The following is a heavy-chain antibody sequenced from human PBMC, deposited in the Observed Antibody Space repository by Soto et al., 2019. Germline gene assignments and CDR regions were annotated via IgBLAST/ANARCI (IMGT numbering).Heavy chain of an antibody. Sequence: QVQLVQSGAEVKKPGASVKVSCKASGYTFSDYYVHWVRQAPGQGLEWMGWINPYSGGTNYAQKFQDWVTMTGDTSISTDYLELTTVISDDTAVYYCARARTNVAPNWFDPWGQGTLVIVSS. CDR3: ARARTNVAPNWFDP. CDR1: GYTFSDYY. J-gene: IGHJ5*01. V-gene: IGHV1-2*04. D-gene: IGHD5-12*01. CDR2: INPYSGGT.